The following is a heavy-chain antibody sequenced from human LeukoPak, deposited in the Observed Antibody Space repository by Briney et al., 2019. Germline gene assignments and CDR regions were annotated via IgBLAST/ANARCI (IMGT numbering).Heavy chain of an antibody. Sequence: GGSLRLSCAASGFTFSSYGMHWVRQAPGKGLEWVAFIRYDGSNKYYADSVKGRFTISRDNSKNTLYLQMNSLRAEDTAVYYCAKDHFVVVPAALDYWGQGTLVTVSS. CDR2: IRYDGSNK. J-gene: IGHJ4*02. V-gene: IGHV3-30*02. CDR1: GFTFSSYG. D-gene: IGHD2-2*01. CDR3: AKDHFVVVPAALDY.